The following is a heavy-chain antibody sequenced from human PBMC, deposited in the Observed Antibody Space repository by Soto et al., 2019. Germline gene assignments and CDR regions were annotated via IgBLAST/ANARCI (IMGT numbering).Heavy chain of an antibody. V-gene: IGHV1-18*01. CDR2: ISAYNGNT. CDR3: ARNKLLWFGELSVWFDP. D-gene: IGHD3-10*01. CDR1: GYTFTSYG. Sequence: QVQLVQSGAEVKKPGASVKVSCKASGYTFTSYGISWVRQAPGQGLEWMGWISAYNGNTNYAQKLQGRVTMTTDTSXSXXYMELMSLGSDDTAVYYCARNKLLWFGELSVWFDPWGQGTLVTVSS. J-gene: IGHJ5*02.